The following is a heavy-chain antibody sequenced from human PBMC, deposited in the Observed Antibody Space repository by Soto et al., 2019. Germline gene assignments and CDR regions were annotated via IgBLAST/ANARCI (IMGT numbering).Heavy chain of an antibody. CDR2: ISGGGTT. Sequence: PGGSLRLSCAASGFTFSSYAMSWVRQAPGKGLEWVSGISGGGTTYYADSVKGRFTISRDNSKNTLYLQVNSLRAEDTAVYYCAKDQAAAGTISRYFQHWGQGT. V-gene: IGHV3-23*01. J-gene: IGHJ1*01. CDR3: AKDQAAAGTISRYFQH. CDR1: GFTFSSYA. D-gene: IGHD6-13*01.